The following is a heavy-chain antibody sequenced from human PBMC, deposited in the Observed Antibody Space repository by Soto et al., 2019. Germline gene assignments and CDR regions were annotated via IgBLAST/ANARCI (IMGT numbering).Heavy chain of an antibody. V-gene: IGHV4-59*13. J-gene: IGHJ4*02. Sequence: SETLSLTCTVSGGSINNYFWSWIRQPPGKGLEWIGYIFYTGSTNYNPSLRSRVTISVDTSKNQFSLKLRSVTAADTAVYYCERRNAYGDYVLDSWGQGTLVTVSS. CDR3: ERRNAYGDYVLDS. CDR2: IFYTGST. D-gene: IGHD4-17*01. CDR1: GGSINNYF.